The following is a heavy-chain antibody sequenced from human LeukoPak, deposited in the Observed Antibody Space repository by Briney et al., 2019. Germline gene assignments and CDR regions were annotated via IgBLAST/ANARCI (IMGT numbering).Heavy chain of an antibody. J-gene: IGHJ4*02. D-gene: IGHD2-15*01. Sequence: GGSLRLSCAASGFTFSSYWMSWVRQAPGKGLEWVANIKQDGSEKYYVDSVKGRFTISRDNSKNTLYLQMNSLRAEDTAVYYCAKGTLGSCSGASCYPLDYWGQGTLVTVSS. CDR3: AKGTLGSCSGASCYPLDY. V-gene: IGHV3-7*03. CDR1: GFTFSSYW. CDR2: IKQDGSEK.